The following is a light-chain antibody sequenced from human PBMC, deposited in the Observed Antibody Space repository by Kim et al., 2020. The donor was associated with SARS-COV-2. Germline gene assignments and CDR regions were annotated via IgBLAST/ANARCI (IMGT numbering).Light chain of an antibody. CDR1: QSVSASY. CDR3: QHFGGSLT. Sequence: LSPGETTILSCRASQSVSASYLAWYQQKPGQAPRLLIYGASIRAIGIPHRFSGGGSGTDFTLAISGLEPEDFAVYFCQHFGGSLTFGGGTKVDIK. V-gene: IGKV3-20*01. J-gene: IGKJ4*01. CDR2: GAS.